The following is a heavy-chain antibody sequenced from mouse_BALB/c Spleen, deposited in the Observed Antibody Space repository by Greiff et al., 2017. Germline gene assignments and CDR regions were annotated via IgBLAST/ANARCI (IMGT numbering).Heavy chain of an antibody. CDR2: SRNKANDYTT. V-gene: IGHV7-1*02. CDR1: GFTFSDFY. CDR3: ARSDEEGARFAY. D-gene: IGHD3-3*01. J-gene: IGHJ3*01. Sequence: EVKLMESGGGLVQPGGSLRLSCATSGFTFSDFYMEWVRQPPGKRLEWIAASRNKANDYTTEYSASVKGRFIVSRDTSQSILYLQMNAMRAEDTAIDYYARSDEEGARFAYWGQGTLVTVSA.